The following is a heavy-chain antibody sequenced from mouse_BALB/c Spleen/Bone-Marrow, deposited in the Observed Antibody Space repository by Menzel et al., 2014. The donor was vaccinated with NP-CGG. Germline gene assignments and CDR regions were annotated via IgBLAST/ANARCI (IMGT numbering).Heavy chain of an antibody. CDR3: ARNYGYGKSFAY. J-gene: IGHJ3*01. D-gene: IGHD2-2*01. V-gene: IGHV14-3*02. CDR1: GFNIKDTY. Sequence: DVKLQESGAELVKPGASVKLSCTASGFNIKDTYMHWVKQRPEQGLEWIGRIDPANGNTKYDPKFQGKATITADTSSNTAYLQLSSLTSGDTAVYYCARNYGYGKSFAYWGQGTLVTVSA. CDR2: IDPANGNT.